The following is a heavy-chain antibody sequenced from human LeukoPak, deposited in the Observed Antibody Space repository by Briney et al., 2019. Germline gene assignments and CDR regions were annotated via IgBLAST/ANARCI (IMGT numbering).Heavy chain of an antibody. CDR1: GFTFSSYE. CDR3: ARTVARIGY. D-gene: IGHD4-23*01. V-gene: IGHV3-48*03. Sequence: GGSLRLSCAASGFTFSSYEMNWVRQAPGKGLEWFSHISSSGSTIYYTDSVKGRFTISRDNSKNLLYLQMNSLRAEDTAIYYCARTVARIGYWGQGTLVTVSS. J-gene: IGHJ4*02. CDR2: ISSSGSTI.